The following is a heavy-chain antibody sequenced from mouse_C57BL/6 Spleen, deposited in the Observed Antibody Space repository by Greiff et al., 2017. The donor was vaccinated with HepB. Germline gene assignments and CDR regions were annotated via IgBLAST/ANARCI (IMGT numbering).Heavy chain of an antibody. J-gene: IGHJ4*01. CDR3: ASYGSSYGGNAMDY. CDR2: ISSGSSTI. V-gene: IGHV5-17*01. D-gene: IGHD1-1*01. Sequence: EVMLVESGGGLVKPGGSLKLSCAASGFTFSDYGMHWVRQAPEKGLEWVAYISSGSSTIYYADTLKGRFTITRDNAKNTLFLQMTSLRSEDTAMYYCASYGSSYGGNAMDYWGQGTSVTVSS. CDR1: GFTFSDYG.